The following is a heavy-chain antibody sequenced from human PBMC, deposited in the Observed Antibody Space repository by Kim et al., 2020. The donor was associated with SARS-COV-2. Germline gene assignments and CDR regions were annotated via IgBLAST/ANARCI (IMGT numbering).Heavy chain of an antibody. V-gene: IGHV1-18*01. D-gene: IGHD1-26*01. J-gene: IGHJ4*02. CDR3: ARVMTIVGATSYFDY. Sequence: QKLQGRVTMTTDTSTSTAYMELRSLRSDDTAVYYCARVMTIVGATSYFDYWGQGTLVTVSS.